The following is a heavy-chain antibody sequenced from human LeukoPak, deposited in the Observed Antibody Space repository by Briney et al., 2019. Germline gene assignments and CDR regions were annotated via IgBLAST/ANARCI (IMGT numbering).Heavy chain of an antibody. CDR3: AKDLGVEKQQLVVSD. D-gene: IGHD6-13*01. V-gene: IGHV3-23*01. Sequence: TGGSLRLSCAASGFTFSSYGMSWVRQAPGKGLEWVSAISGSGGSTYYADSVKGRFTISRDNSKNTLYLQMNSLRAEDTAVYYCAKDLGVEKQQLVVSDWGQGTLVTVSS. J-gene: IGHJ4*02. CDR2: ISGSGGST. CDR1: GFTFSSYG.